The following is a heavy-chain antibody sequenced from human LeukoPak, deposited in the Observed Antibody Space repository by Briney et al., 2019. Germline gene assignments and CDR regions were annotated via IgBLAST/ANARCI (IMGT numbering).Heavy chain of an antibody. CDR2: ISAYNGNT. Sequence: ASVKVSCKASGYTFTSYGISWVRQAPGQGLEWMGWISAYNGNTNYAQKLQGRVTMTTDTSTSTAYMELRSLRSDDTAVYYCARDVLGIAVAGTFDYWGQATLVTVSS. CDR1: GYTFTSYG. J-gene: IGHJ4*02. CDR3: ARDVLGIAVAGTFDY. V-gene: IGHV1-18*01. D-gene: IGHD6-19*01.